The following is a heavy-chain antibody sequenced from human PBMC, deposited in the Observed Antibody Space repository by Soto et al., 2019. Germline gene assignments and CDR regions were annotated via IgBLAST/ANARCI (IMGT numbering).Heavy chain of an antibody. V-gene: IGHV3-73*01. J-gene: IGHJ4*02. Sequence: GGSLRLSCAASGFSFICSSMPWVRQNAGKGLQWVGRMRRRAKGSATTYAEWGKGRFTISRDDSKNTPYVQRNSLKTEDTAVDYCATSGYDKVVDNWGQGT. CDR2: MRRRAKGSAT. CDR3: ATSGYDKVVDN. CDR1: GFSFICSS. D-gene: IGHD5-12*01.